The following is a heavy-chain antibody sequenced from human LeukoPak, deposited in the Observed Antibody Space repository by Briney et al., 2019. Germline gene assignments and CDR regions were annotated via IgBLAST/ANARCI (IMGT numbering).Heavy chain of an antibody. Sequence: SETLSLTCTVSGGSVSSGSYYWSWIRQPPGKGLEWIGYIYYSGSTNYNPSLKSRVTISVDTSKNQFSLKLSSVTAADTAVYYCARGGYSYGYSYPYYYYGMDVWGQGTTVTVSS. CDR3: ARGGYSYGYSYPYYYYGMDV. D-gene: IGHD5-18*01. CDR1: GGSVSSGSYY. J-gene: IGHJ6*02. CDR2: IYYSGST. V-gene: IGHV4-61*01.